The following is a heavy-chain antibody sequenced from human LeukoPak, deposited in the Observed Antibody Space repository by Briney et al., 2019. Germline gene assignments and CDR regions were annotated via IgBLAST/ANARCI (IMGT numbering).Heavy chain of an antibody. Sequence: SGGSLRLSCAASGFTFSSYWMHWVRQAPGKGLVWVSRINTDGSSTSYADSVKGRFTISRDNAKNTLYLQMNSLRAEDTAVYYCARVGSSSSFDYWGQGTLVIVSS. D-gene: IGHD6-6*01. CDR3: ARVGSSSSFDY. V-gene: IGHV3-74*01. CDR2: INTDGSST. J-gene: IGHJ4*02. CDR1: GFTFSSYW.